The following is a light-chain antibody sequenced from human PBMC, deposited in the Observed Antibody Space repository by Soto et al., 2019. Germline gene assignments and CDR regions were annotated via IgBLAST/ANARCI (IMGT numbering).Light chain of an antibody. J-gene: IGKJ4*01. V-gene: IGKV1-33*01. Sequence: DIQMTQSPSSLSASVGDRVTITCRACQSISSYLNWYQQKPGKAPKLLIYDASNLETGVPSRFSGSGSGTDFTFTISSLQPEDIATYYCQQYDSVPLTFGGGTKVDIK. CDR3: QQYDSVPLT. CDR1: QSISSY. CDR2: DAS.